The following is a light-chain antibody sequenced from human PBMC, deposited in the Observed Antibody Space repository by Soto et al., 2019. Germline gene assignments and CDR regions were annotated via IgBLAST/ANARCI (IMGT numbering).Light chain of an antibody. J-gene: IGLJ1*01. CDR2: EVS. Sequence: QLVLTQPPSASGSPGQSITISCTGTSSDIGAYNYVSWYQQHPGKVPKLMIYEVSKRPSGVPDRFSASKSGNTASLTVSGLQAEDEADYYCSSHGGSNNFYVFGTGTKLTVL. CDR1: SSDIGAYNY. CDR3: SSHGGSNNFYV. V-gene: IGLV2-8*01.